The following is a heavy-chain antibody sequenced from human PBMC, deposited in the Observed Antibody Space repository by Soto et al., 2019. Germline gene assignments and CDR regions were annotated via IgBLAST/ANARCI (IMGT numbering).Heavy chain of an antibody. J-gene: IGHJ6*02. Sequence: GGSLRLSCAASGFTFSSYAMHWVRQAPGKGLEWVAVISYDGSNKYYADSVKGRFTISRDNSKNTLYLQMNSLRAEDTAVYYCARGRVDILTTYYYYYGMDVWGQGTTVTSP. V-gene: IGHV3-30-3*01. CDR3: ARGRVDILTTYYYYYGMDV. D-gene: IGHD3-9*01. CDR2: ISYDGSNK. CDR1: GFTFSSYA.